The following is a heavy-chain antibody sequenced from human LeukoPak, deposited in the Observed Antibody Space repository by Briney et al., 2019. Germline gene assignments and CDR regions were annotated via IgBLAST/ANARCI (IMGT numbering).Heavy chain of an antibody. J-gene: IGHJ4*02. CDR3: ARFALKTPPTD. CDR2: ISSSSTYI. V-gene: IGHV3-21*01. CDR1: GFTFSSYS. Sequence: GGSLRLSCAASGFTFSSYSMNWVRQAPGKGLEWVSSISSSSTYIYYADSVKGRFTISRDNAKNSLFLQMNSLRAEDTAVYYCARFALKTPPTDWGQGTLVTVSS.